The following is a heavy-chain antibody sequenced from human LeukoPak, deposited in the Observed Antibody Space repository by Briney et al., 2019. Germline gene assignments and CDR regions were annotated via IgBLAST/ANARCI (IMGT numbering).Heavy chain of an antibody. CDR1: GGSISTYY. Sequence: SETLSLTCSVSGGSISTYYRSWIRQPPEKGLEWIGYIYYTGSTNYNPSLKSRITMSVDMSKNQFSLKLSSVTAADTAVYYCARDLGTGSYYPFEFWGQGTLVTVSS. J-gene: IGHJ4*02. CDR3: ARDLGTGSYYPFEF. V-gene: IGHV4-59*01. CDR2: IYYTGST. D-gene: IGHD1-26*01.